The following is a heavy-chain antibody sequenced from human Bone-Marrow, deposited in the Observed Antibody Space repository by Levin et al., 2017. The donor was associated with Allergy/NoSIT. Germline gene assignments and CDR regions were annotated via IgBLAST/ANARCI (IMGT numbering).Heavy chain of an antibody. CDR1: GGNFNSFT. V-gene: IGHV1-69*13. J-gene: IGHJ4*02. CDR2: IIPIYGRA. CDR3: ARDRTPYYADKTEARMGD. Sequence: ASVKVSCKASGGNFNSFTITWVRQAPGQGLEWVGAIIPIYGRASYAQKLQGRVTITSDESTSTVYMDLSSLTSEDTAVYFCARDRTPYYADKTEARMGDWGQGTLVTVSS. D-gene: IGHD4/OR15-4a*01.